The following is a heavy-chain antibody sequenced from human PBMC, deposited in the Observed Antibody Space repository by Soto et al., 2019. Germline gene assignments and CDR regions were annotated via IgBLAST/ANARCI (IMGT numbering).Heavy chain of an antibody. J-gene: IGHJ6*03. CDR2: ISGSGGST. CDR3: AKNSLKGGERFGRFDYYYYMDV. D-gene: IGHD2-21*01. CDR1: GFTFSSYA. V-gene: IGHV3-23*01. Sequence: GGSLRLSCAASGFTFSSYAMSWVRQAPGKGLEWVSAISGSGGSTYYADSVKGRFTISRDNSKNTLYLQMNSLRAEDTAVYYCAKNSLKGGERFGRFDYYYYMDVWGKGTTVTVSS.